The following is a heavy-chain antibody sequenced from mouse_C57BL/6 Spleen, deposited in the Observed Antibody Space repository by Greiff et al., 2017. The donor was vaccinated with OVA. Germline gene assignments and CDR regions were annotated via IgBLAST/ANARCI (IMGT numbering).Heavy chain of an antibody. CDR1: GYTFTSYW. V-gene: IGHV1-53*01. CDR3: ARPHYYGKAWFAY. Sequence: QVQLQQSGTELVKPGASVKLSCKASGYTFTSYWMHWVKQRPGQGLEWIGNINPSNGGTNYNEKFKSKATLTVDKSSSTAYMQLSSLTSEDSAVYYCARPHYYGKAWFAYWGQGTLVTVSA. J-gene: IGHJ3*01. CDR2: INPSNGGT. D-gene: IGHD1-1*01.